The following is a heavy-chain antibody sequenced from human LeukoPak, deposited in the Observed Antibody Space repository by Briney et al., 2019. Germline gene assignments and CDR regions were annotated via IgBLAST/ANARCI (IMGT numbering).Heavy chain of an antibody. Sequence: PSETLSLTCAVYGGSFSSYYWSWIRQPPGKGLEWIGEINHSGSTNYNPSLKSRVTISVDTSKNQFSLKLSSVTAADTAVYYCARGPRSSGFVYYYYYYMDVWGKGTTVTVSS. V-gene: IGHV4-34*01. CDR1: GGSFSSYY. J-gene: IGHJ6*03. CDR3: ARGPRSSGFVYYYYYYMDV. D-gene: IGHD6-19*01. CDR2: INHSGST.